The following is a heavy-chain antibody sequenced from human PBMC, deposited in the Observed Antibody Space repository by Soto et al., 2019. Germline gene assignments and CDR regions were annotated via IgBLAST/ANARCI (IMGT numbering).Heavy chain of an antibody. CDR3: ARGDGYNPADG. CDR1: GGTFSSYT. J-gene: IGHJ4*02. V-gene: IGHV1-69*02. Sequence: QVQLVQSGAEVKKPGSSVKVSCKASGGTFSSYTISWVRQAPGQGLEWMGRIIPILGIANYAQKFQGRVTITADKSTSTAYMELSSLRSEDTDVYYCARGDGYNPADGGGQGTLVTVSS. D-gene: IGHD5-12*01. CDR2: IIPILGIA.